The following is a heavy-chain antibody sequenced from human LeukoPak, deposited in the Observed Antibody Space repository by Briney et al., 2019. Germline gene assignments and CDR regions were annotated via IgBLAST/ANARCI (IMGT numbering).Heavy chain of an antibody. J-gene: IGHJ4*02. D-gene: IGHD1-26*01. Sequence: GGSLRLSCAASGFTFSSYAMSWVRQAPGKGRAWVSAISNSGGSTYYADSVKGRFTISRDNSKNTLYLRMNTLRAEDTAVYYCAKVRSVGELLGFDYWGQGTLVTVSS. CDR1: GFTFSSYA. CDR3: AKVRSVGELLGFDY. CDR2: ISNSGGST. V-gene: IGHV3-23*01.